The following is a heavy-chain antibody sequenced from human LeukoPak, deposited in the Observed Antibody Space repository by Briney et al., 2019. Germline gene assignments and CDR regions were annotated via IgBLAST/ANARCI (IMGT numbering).Heavy chain of an antibody. D-gene: IGHD1-1*01. J-gene: IGHJ4*02. CDR3: AIWTSGNF. CDR1: GFTFSSYG. Sequence: GGSLRLSCAASGFTFSSYGMHWVRQAPGKGLEWVANMDPSGSQKRYVDSVKGRFTISKDNSGTSLYLDMYSLRDEDTAIYYCAIWTSGNFWGQGTLVTVSS. V-gene: IGHV3-7*01. CDR2: MDPSGSQK.